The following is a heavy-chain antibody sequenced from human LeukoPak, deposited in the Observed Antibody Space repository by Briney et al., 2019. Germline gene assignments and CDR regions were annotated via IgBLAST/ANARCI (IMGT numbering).Heavy chain of an antibody. V-gene: IGHV4-59*01. CDR3: ARGPVGPTIPFDY. J-gene: IGHJ4*02. D-gene: IGHD1-26*01. Sequence: SETLSLTCTVSGGSISSYYWSWIRQPPGAGLEWIGYIYYSGSTNYNPSLKSRVTMSVDTSKNQFSLKLSSVTAADTAVYYCARGPVGPTIPFDYWCQGTMVTVSS. CDR2: IYYSGST. CDR1: GGSISSYY.